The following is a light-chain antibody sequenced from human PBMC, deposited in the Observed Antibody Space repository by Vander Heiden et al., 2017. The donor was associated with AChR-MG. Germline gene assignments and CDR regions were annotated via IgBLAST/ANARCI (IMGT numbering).Light chain of an antibody. Sequence: QSVLTQPPSVSGAPGQRLPIPCPRSSSNIGAGYDVPGYQQLPGTAPKLLIYGNSNRPSGVPDRFSGSKSGTSASLAITGLQAEDEADYYCQSYDSSLSGSWVFGGGTKLTVL. V-gene: IGLV1-40*01. J-gene: IGLJ3*02. CDR3: QSYDSSLSGSWV. CDR1: SSNIGAGYD. CDR2: GNS.